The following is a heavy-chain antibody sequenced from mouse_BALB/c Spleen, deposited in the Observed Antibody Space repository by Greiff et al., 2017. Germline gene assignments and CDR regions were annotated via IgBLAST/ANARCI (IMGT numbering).Heavy chain of an antibody. D-gene: IGHD1-1*01. CDR3: ARGGYGSSYRYAMDY. CDR2: ILPGSGST. CDR1: GYTFSSYW. Sequence: VQLQQSGAELMKPGASVKISCKATGYTFSSYWIEWVKQRPGHGLEWIGEILPGSGSTNYNEKFKGKATFTADTSSNTAYMQLSSLTSEDSAVYYCARGGYGSSYRYAMDYWGQGTSVTVSS. V-gene: IGHV1-9*01. J-gene: IGHJ4*01.